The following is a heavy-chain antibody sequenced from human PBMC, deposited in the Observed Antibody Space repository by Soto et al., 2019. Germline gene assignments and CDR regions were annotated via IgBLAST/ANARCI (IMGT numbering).Heavy chain of an antibody. CDR2: ISAYNGNT. CDR1: GYTFTSYG. D-gene: IGHD6-13*01. CDR3: ASSRSIAAAVDAFDI. V-gene: IGHV1-18*01. J-gene: IGHJ3*02. Sequence: ASVKVSCKASGYTFTSYGISWVRQAPGQGLEWMGWISAYNGNTNYAQKLQGRVTMTTDTSTSTAYMELRSLRSDDTAVYYCASSRSIAAAVDAFDIWGQGTMVTVPS.